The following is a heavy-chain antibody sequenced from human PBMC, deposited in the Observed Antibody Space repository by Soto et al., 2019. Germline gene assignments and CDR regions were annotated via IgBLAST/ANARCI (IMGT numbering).Heavy chain of an antibody. CDR3: ARLQWNGMDV. J-gene: IGHJ6*02. Sequence: SGPTLVNPTQTLTLTCTFSGFSLSTSGMRVSWIRQPPGKALEWLARIDWDDDKFYSTSLKTRLTISKDTSKNQVVLTMTNMDPVDTATYYCARLQWNGMDVWGQGTTVTVSS. D-gene: IGHD2-8*01. CDR1: GFSLSTSGMR. V-gene: IGHV2-70*04. CDR2: IDWDDDK.